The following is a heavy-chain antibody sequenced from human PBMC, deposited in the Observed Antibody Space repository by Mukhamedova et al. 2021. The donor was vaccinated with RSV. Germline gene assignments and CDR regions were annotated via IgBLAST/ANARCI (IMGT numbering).Heavy chain of an antibody. CDR2: IPSGGSS. CDR1: GFTFASYG. Sequence: AASGFTFASYGMSWVRQAPGGGLEWVAVIPSGGSSSYADSVKGRFTISRDNSKNTLYLQMNSLRAEDTAVYYCATARTTVTDFDY. CDR3: ATARTTVTDFDY. D-gene: IGHD4-17*01. J-gene: IGHJ4*01. V-gene: IGHV3-23*01.